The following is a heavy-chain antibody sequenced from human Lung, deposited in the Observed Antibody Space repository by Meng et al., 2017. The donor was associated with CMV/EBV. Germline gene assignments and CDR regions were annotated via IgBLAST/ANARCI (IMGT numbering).Heavy chain of an antibody. CDR1: FSSYD. Sequence: FSSYDLGWGRQAPGQGLEWMGGIIPISATPNYPQKFQGRVTITTDESTTTAYMELSSLRSEDTGVYYCARGGPEAGGEMPTRGFDHWGPGTLVTVSS. V-gene: IGHV1-69*05. D-gene: IGHD3-10*01. J-gene: IGHJ4*02. CDR3: ARGGPEAGGEMPTRGFDH. CDR2: IIPISATP.